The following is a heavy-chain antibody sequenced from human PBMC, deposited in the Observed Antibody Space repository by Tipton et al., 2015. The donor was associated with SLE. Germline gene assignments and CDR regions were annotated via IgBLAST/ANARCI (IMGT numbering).Heavy chain of an antibody. Sequence: GLVKPSETLSLTCEVYGVSFSGYYWSWIRQSPGKGLEWIGEINDAEGTKYNPSLESRVTMSIDTSKNRFSLNMNSVTAADTAVYYCARWVDSPEGVWGKGTTVTVSS. D-gene: IGHD3-9*01. V-gene: IGHV4-34*01. J-gene: IGHJ6*04. CDR3: ARWVDSPEGV. CDR2: INDAEGT. CDR1: GVSFSGYY.